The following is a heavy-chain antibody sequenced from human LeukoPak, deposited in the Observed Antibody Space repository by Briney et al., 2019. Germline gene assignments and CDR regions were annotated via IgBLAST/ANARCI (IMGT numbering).Heavy chain of an antibody. CDR3: AKDLFSTGTTPHGFDY. Sequence: PGRSLRLSCAASGFTFDDYAMHWVRHAPGKGLEWVSGISWNSGSIGYADSVKGRFTISRDNAKNSLYLQMNSLRAEDTALYYCAKDLFSTGTTPHGFDYWGQGTLVTVSS. J-gene: IGHJ4*02. D-gene: IGHD1-7*01. CDR1: GFTFDDYA. CDR2: ISWNSGSI. V-gene: IGHV3-9*01.